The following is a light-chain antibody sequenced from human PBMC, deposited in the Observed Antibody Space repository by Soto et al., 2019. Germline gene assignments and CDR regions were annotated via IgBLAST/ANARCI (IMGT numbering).Light chain of an antibody. J-gene: IGKJ3*01. Sequence: EIVLTQSPATLSFSPGERATLSCRASQSVSSYLAWYQQKPGQPPRLLIYDASNRATGIPARFSRSGSGTDFTLTISSLEPEDFAVYYCQQRSNWPPLFTFGPGTKVDIK. CDR3: QQRSNWPPLFT. CDR2: DAS. CDR1: QSVSSY. V-gene: IGKV3-11*01.